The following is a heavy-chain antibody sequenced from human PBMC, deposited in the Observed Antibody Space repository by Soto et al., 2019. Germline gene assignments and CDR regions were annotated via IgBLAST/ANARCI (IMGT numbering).Heavy chain of an antibody. CDR2: IYHSGNT. CDR1: GGSITSSE. D-gene: IGHD6-19*01. J-gene: IGHJ4*02. V-gene: IGHV4-59*01. Sequence: SETLSLTCTVPGGSITSSEWSWIRQPPGKALEWLGYIYHSGNTTYNPSLKSRVTISVATSKNQFSLKLSSVTAADTAVYYCAMTGYGSCFYYFDHWGQRTLVTVSS. CDR3: AMTGYGSCFYYFDH.